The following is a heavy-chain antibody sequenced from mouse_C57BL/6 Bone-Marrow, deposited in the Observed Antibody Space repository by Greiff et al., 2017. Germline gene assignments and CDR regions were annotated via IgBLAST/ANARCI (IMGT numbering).Heavy chain of an antibody. CDR1: GFNIKDYY. CDR2: IDPEDGDT. J-gene: IGHJ2*03. Sequence: VQLQQSGAELVRPGASVKLSCTASGFNIKDYYMHWVKQRPEQGLEWIGRIDPEDGDTEYAPKFQGKATMTADTSSNTAYLQLSSLTSEDPAVYCCTTSLTVVAVYYFDYWDQGNSLIGSS. V-gene: IGHV14-1*01. D-gene: IGHD1-1*01. CDR3: TTSLTVVAVYYFDY.